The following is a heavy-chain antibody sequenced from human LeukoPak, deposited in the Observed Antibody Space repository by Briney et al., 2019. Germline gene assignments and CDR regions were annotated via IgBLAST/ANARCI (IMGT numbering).Heavy chain of an antibody. CDR3: ARGVLNVFDY. V-gene: IGHV4-39*07. CDR2: IFYSGST. J-gene: IGHJ4*02. CDR1: SGSISTSNYY. D-gene: IGHD3-9*01. Sequence: SETLSLTCTVSSGSISTSNYYWGWVRQPPGKALEWIGNIFYSGSTYCSPSLKSRVTISVDTSKNQFSLKLSSVTAADTAVYYCARGVLNVFDYWGQGTLVTVSS.